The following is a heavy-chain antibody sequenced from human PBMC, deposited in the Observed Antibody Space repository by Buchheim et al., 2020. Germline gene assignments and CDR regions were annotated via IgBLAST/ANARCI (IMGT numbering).Heavy chain of an antibody. CDR2: INPSGGST. V-gene: IGHV1-46*01. CDR3: ARWRDILTGYYRVKGLYYFDY. J-gene: IGHJ4*02. D-gene: IGHD3-9*01. CDR1: GYTFTSYY. Sequence: QVQLVQSGAEVKKPGASVKVSCKASGYTFTSYYMHWVRQAPGQGLEWMGIINPSGGSTSYAQKFQGRVTMTRDTATSTVHMELSSLRSEDTAVYYCARWRDILTGYYRVKGLYYFDYWGQGTL.